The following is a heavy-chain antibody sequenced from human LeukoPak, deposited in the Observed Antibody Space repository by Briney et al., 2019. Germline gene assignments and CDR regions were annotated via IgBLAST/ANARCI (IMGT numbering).Heavy chain of an antibody. J-gene: IGHJ4*02. CDR3: ARDHGDGYNWDFDY. D-gene: IGHD5-12*01. CDR2: INHSGST. Sequence: SETLSLTCAVYGGSFSGYYWSWIRQPPGKGLEWIGEINHSGSTNYNQSLKSRVTISVDTSKNQFSLKLSSVTAADTAVYYCARDHGDGYNWDFDYWGQGTLVTVSS. CDR1: GGSFSGYY. V-gene: IGHV4-34*01.